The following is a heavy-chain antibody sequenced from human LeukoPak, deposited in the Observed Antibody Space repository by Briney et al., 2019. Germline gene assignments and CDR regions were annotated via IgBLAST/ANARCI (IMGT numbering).Heavy chain of an antibody. CDR3: ARLRAVTRSSSWLQVRRRFDY. J-gene: IGHJ4*02. CDR1: GGSFRGYY. CDR2: INHSGST. V-gene: IGHV4-34*01. D-gene: IGHD6-13*01. Sequence: PSETLSLTCAVYGGSFRGYYWSWIRQPPGKGLEWIGEINHSGSTNYNPSLKSRVTISVDTSKNQFSLKLSSVTAADTAVYYCARLRAVTRSSSWLQVRRRFDYWGQGTLVTVSS.